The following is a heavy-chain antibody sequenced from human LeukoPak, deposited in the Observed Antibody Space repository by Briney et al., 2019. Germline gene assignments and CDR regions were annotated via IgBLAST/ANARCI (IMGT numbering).Heavy chain of an antibody. CDR1: GYSFTSYW. CDR2: IYPGDSDT. D-gene: IGHD3-22*01. J-gene: IGHJ4*02. CDR3: AIFPAYYYDSSGYYRIFDY. V-gene: IGHV5-51*01. Sequence: GESLKISCKGSGYSFTSYWIGWARQMPGKGLEWMGIIYPGDSDTRYSPSFQGQVTISADKSISTAYLQWSSLKASDTAMYYCAIFPAYYYDSSGYYRIFDYWGQGTLVTVSS.